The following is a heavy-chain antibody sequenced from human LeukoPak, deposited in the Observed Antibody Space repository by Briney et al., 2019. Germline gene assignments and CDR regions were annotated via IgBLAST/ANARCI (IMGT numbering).Heavy chain of an antibody. CDR1: RYIFTDYY. CDR2: INPVTGGT. V-gene: IGHV1-2*02. CDR3: ARANPIYVFWIGYF. Sequence: ASVKVSCKAPRYIFTDYYVHWVRQAPGQGLGWMAWINPVTGGTNYAQKFQDRVTVTRDTSTSTAYMELSSLGSDDTAVYFCARANPIYVFWIGYFWGQGTLVTVSS. J-gene: IGHJ4*02. D-gene: IGHD3/OR15-3a*01.